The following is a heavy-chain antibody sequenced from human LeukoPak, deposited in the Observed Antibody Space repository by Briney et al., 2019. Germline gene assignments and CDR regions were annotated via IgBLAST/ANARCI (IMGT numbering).Heavy chain of an antibody. Sequence: GGSLRLSCAASGFTVSSNYMSWVRQAPGKGLEWVSVIYSGGSTYYADSVKGRFTISRDNSKNTLYLQMNSLRAEDTAVYYCAKGQVHYYDSSGSFDYWGQGTLVTVSS. D-gene: IGHD3-22*01. J-gene: IGHJ4*02. CDR1: GFTVSSNY. V-gene: IGHV3-53*01. CDR3: AKGQVHYYDSSGSFDY. CDR2: IYSGGST.